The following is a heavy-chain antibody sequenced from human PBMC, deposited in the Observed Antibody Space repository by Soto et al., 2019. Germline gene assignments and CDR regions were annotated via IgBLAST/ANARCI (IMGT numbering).Heavy chain of an antibody. D-gene: IGHD2-8*01. CDR1: GGSISSSSYY. V-gene: IGHV4-39*01. J-gene: IGHJ4*02. CDR3: ARPHVLMVYSFDY. CDR2: IYYSGST. Sequence: QLQLQESGPGLVKPSETLSLTCTVSGGSISSSSYYWGWIRQPPGKGLEWIGSIYYSGSTYYNPSLKSRVTISVDTSKNQFSLKLSSVTAADTAVYYCARPHVLMVYSFDYWGQGTLVTVSS.